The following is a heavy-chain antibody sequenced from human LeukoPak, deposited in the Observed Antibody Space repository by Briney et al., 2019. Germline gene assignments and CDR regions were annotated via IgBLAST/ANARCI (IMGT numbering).Heavy chain of an antibody. CDR3: ARVDYAFDY. V-gene: IGHV1-2*02. Sequence: GASVKVSCKTSGYTFTHYYLHWVRQAPGQGLEWMGWINPNSGDTNYAQQFQGRVTMTRDTSFTTVYMEVSRLTSDDTAVYNCARVDYAFDYWGQGTLVTVSS. D-gene: IGHD4-17*01. CDR1: GYTFTHYY. J-gene: IGHJ4*02. CDR2: INPNSGDT.